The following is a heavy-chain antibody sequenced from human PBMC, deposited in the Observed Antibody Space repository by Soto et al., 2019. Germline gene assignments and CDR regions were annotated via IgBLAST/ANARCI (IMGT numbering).Heavy chain of an antibody. J-gene: IGHJ3*02. V-gene: IGHV3-33*01. CDR1: GFIFSPYG. CDR2: IRNDGSDK. CDR3: ARDPRMAPFDI. Sequence: PEGSLRLSCAASGFIFSPYGIHWVRQAPGKGLEWVALIRNDGSDKYYAESVTGRFTISRDNSKNTVYLQMNSLRAEDTALYFCARDPRMAPFDIWGQGTMVTVSS.